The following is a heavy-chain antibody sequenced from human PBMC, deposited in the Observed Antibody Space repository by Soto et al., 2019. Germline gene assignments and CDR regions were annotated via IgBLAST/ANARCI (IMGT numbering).Heavy chain of an antibody. V-gene: IGHV3-30*18. CDR1: GFTFSSYG. CDR2: ISYDGSNK. Sequence: QVQLVESGGGVVQPGRSLRLSCAASGFTFSSYGMHWVRQAPGKGLEWVAVISYDGSNKYYADSVKGRFTISRDNSKNTLYLQMNSLRAEDTAVYYCAKDHWGRLLEWSAGMDVWGQGTTVTVSS. J-gene: IGHJ6*02. D-gene: IGHD3-3*01. CDR3: AKDHWGRLLEWSAGMDV.